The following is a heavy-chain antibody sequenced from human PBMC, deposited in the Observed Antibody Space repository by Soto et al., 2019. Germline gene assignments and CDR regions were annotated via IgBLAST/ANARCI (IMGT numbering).Heavy chain of an antibody. CDR3: ARVRYGDPNYFDY. V-gene: IGHV4-30-2*01. CDR1: GGSISSGGYS. J-gene: IGHJ4*02. Sequence: QLQLQESGSGLVKPSQTLSLTCAVSGGSISSGGYSWSWIRQPPGKGLEWIGYIYHSGSTYYNPSLKSRVTISVDRSKNQSSLKLSSVTAADTAVYYCARVRYGDPNYFDYWGQGTLVTVSS. CDR2: IYHSGST. D-gene: IGHD4-17*01.